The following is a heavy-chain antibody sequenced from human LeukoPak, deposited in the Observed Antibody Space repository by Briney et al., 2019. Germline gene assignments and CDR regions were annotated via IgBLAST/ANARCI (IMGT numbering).Heavy chain of an antibody. V-gene: IGHV3-53*01. CDR3: ARVGTSSSGWQFDY. CDR1: GFTVSSNY. Sequence: GGSLRLSCAASGFTVSSNYMSWVRQAPGKGLEWVSGIYSGDSTYYVDSVKGRFTISRDSSKNTLYLQMNSLRAEDTAVYYCARVGTSSSGWQFDYWGQGTLVTVSS. J-gene: IGHJ4*02. CDR2: IYSGDST. D-gene: IGHD6-19*01.